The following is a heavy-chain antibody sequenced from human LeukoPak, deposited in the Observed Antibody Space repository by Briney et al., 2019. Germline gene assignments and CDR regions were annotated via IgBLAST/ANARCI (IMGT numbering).Heavy chain of an antibody. CDR1: GFTFSSYA. CDR2: ISGRGGST. CDR3: AKDVQPGITIFGVVDAFDI. D-gene: IGHD3-3*01. Sequence: GGSLRLSCAASGFTFSSYAMSWVRQAPGKGLEWVSAISGRGGSTYYADSVKGRFTISRDNSKNTLYLQMNSLRAEDTAVYYCAKDVQPGITIFGVVDAFDIWGQGTMVTVSS. J-gene: IGHJ3*02. V-gene: IGHV3-23*01.